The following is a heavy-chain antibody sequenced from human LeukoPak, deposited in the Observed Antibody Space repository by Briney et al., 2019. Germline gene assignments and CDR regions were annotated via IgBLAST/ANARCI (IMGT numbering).Heavy chain of an antibody. V-gene: IGHV3-11*01. CDR1: GFIFSDYY. CDR3: AGGGRGYSGSYFSTY. J-gene: IGHJ4*02. CDR2: ISSSGSTI. Sequence: GGSLRLSCAASGFIFSDYYMSWIRQAPGKGLEWVSYISSSGSTIHYADSVKGRFTISRDNAKNSLFLQMNSLRVEDTAVYYCAGGGRGYSGSYFSTYWGQGTLVIVSS. D-gene: IGHD1-26*01.